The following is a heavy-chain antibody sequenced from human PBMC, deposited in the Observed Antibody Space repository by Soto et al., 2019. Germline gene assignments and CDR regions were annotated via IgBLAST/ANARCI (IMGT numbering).Heavy chain of an antibody. J-gene: IGHJ4*02. CDR3: ARGKTNYFFDL. V-gene: IGHV4-30-2*01. D-gene: IGHD3-10*01. Sequence: QLQLQESGSGLVKPSQTLSLTCVVSGGSISRGDFSWTWIRQPPGKGLEWVGYIYRSGSTYYNPSLKSPVSISLDKSKNHFSLNLTSVTAADTAVYYCARGKTNYFFDLWGQGHLVTVSS. CDR1: GGSISRGDFS. CDR2: IYRSGST.